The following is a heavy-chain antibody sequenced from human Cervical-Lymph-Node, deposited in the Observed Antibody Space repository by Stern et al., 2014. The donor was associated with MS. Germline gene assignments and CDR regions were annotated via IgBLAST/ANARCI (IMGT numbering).Heavy chain of an antibody. Sequence: QITLKESGPALVRPTQTLTLTCTFSGFSLSTNGMRVSWLRQPPGKALEWLALIDWEDDKFYSTSLKTRLTVSKDTSKNQVVLTMTNVDPVDTATYYCAVDVGGYSYGYDYWGQGTLVTVSS. CDR1: GFSLSTNGMR. CDR3: AVDVGGYSYGYDY. D-gene: IGHD5-18*01. V-gene: IGHV2-70*04. J-gene: IGHJ4*02. CDR2: IDWEDDK.